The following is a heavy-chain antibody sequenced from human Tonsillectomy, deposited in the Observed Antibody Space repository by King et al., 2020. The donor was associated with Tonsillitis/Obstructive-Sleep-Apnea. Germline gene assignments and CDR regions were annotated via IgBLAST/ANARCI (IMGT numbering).Heavy chain of an antibody. Sequence: DVQLVESGGGLVQPGGSLRRSCAASGFTFTSYAMSWVRQAPGKGLEGGSSITGSVDTTYYSDSLKGRFTISRVNSKNTLHLQMNSLRAADTAVYYCSKRYSGYSGAFEIWGQGTMVTVSS. CDR2: ITGSVDTT. V-gene: IGHV3-23*04. J-gene: IGHJ3*02. D-gene: IGHD3-22*01. CDR1: GFTFTSYA. CDR3: SKRYSGYSGAFEI.